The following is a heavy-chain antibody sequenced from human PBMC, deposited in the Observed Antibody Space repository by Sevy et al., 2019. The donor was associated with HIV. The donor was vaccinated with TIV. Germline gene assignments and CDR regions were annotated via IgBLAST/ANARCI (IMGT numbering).Heavy chain of an antibody. CDR2: INHSGST. V-gene: IGHV4-34*01. D-gene: IGHD3-10*01. J-gene: IGHJ4*02. Sequence: SETLSLTCAVYGGSFSGYYWSWIRQPPGKGLEWTGEINHSGSTNYNPSLKSQVTISVDTSKNQFSLKLSSVTGADTAVYYCARGQNGPNYGSWSGSCYYFDYWGQGTLVTVSS. CDR3: ARGQNGPNYGSWSGSCYYFDY. CDR1: GGSFSGYY.